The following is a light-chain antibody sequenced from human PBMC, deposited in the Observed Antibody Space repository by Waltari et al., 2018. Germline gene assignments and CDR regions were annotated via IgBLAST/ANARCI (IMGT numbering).Light chain of an antibody. Sequence: QSALTRPASVSGPPGPSLPISCSGTISDLGQPSRVAWYQLHQGKAPKLIIFDGSKRPSGVSNRFSASKSDNTASLTISGLQADDEADYFCCSYANTNTFVLFAGGTKVTVL. CDR2: DGS. CDR1: ISDLGQPSR. CDR3: CSYANTNTFVL. J-gene: IGLJ2*01. V-gene: IGLV2-23*01.